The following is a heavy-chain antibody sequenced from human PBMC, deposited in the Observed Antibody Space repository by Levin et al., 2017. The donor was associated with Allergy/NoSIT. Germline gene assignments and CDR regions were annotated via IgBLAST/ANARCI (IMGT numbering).Heavy chain of an antibody. D-gene: IGHD6-19*01. CDR1: GGTFSSYA. Sequence: SVKVSCKASGGTFSSYAISWVRQAPGQGLEWMGGIIPIFGTANYAQKFQGRVTITADESTSTAYMELSSLRSEDTAVYYCARGICSSGCLDYWGQGTLVTVSS. V-gene: IGHV1-69*13. CDR2: IIPIFGTA. J-gene: IGHJ4*02. CDR3: ARGICSSGCLDY.